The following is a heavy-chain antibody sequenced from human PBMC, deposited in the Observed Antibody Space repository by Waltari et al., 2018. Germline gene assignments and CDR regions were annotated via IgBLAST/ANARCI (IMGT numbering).Heavy chain of an antibody. CDR1: GYTFTDYY. D-gene: IGHD6-13*01. CDR2: VDPEDGET. Sequence: EVQLVQSGAEVKKPGATVKISCKASGYTFTDYYMHWVQQAPGKGLEWMGRVDPEDGETIYAEKCQGRVTITADTSTDTAYMELSSLRSEDTAVYYCATGEGAAAGTPDDAFDIWGQGTMVTVSS. V-gene: IGHV1-69-2*01. CDR3: ATGEGAAAGTPDDAFDI. J-gene: IGHJ3*02.